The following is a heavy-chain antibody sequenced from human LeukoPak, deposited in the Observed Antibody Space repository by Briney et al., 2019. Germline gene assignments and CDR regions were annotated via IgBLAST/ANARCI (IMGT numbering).Heavy chain of an antibody. CDR3: ARVDTAMVDAFDI. D-gene: IGHD5-18*01. CDR2: ISSSSSYI. Sequence: PGGSLRLSCAASGFTFRSYWMHWVRQAPGKGLEWVSSISSSSSYIYYADSVKGRFTISRDNAKNSLYLQMNSLRAEDTAVYYCARVDTAMVDAFDIWGQGTMVTVSS. J-gene: IGHJ3*02. V-gene: IGHV3-21*01. CDR1: GFTFRSYW.